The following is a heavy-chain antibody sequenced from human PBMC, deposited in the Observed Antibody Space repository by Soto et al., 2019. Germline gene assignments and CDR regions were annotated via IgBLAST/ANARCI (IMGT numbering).Heavy chain of an antibody. J-gene: IGHJ4*01. V-gene: IGHV1-18*01. CDR1: GYTFTSYG. Sequence: GASVKVSCKASGYTFTSYGISWVRQAPGQGLEWMGWISAYNGNTNYAQKLQGRVTMTTDTSTSTDNMELRSLKSDDAAVYYCAGGGPSFDFWSGYYGQLDYWG. CDR2: ISAYNGNT. D-gene: IGHD3-3*01. CDR3: AGGGPSFDFWSGYYGQLDY.